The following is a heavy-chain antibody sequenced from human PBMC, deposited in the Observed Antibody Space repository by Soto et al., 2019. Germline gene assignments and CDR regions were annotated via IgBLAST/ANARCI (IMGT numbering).Heavy chain of an antibody. Sequence: EVQLLESGGGLVQPGGSLRLSCAASGFTFSTYAMNWVRQAPGKGLEWVSGISGSGDSTYYADSVTGRFTVSRDNSKNTLYLQMNSLGAEDTAVFYCAKERSRGWSFDYWGQGTLVTVSS. CDR3: AKERSRGWSFDY. J-gene: IGHJ4*02. D-gene: IGHD6-19*01. CDR1: GFTFSTYA. CDR2: ISGSGDST. V-gene: IGHV3-23*01.